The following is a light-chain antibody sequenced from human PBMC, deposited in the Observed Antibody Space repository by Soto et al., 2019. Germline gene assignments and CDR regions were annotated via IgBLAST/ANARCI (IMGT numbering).Light chain of an antibody. CDR2: GAS. CDR1: QSVASN. J-gene: IGKJ2*01. Sequence: EIVMTQSPASLSVSPGDGATLSCRASQSVASNVAWYQQKPGQGPRLLIHGASTRAAGVPARFSGSGSATDFTLTISSLQSEDIAVYYCHHYHNGHPQYTLGQWTKRQIK. V-gene: IGKV3-15*01. CDR3: HHYHNGHPQYT.